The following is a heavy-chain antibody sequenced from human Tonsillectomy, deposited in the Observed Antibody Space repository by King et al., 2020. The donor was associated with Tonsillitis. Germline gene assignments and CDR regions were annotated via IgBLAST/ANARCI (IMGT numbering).Heavy chain of an antibody. CDR1: GFTFSSYW. D-gene: IGHD3-22*01. J-gene: IGHJ3*01. V-gene: IGHV3-7*04. CDR2: IKEDVTKK. CDR3: ARDSNYHESSFYYDTFDL. Sequence: QLVQSGGGLVQPGGSLRLSCAGSGFTFSSYWMTWVRQAPGKGLEWVANIKEDVTKKYYVDSVKGRFAISRDNAKNSLSLQMNSLRAEDTAVYFCARDSNYHESSFYYDTFDLWGQGTMVTVSS.